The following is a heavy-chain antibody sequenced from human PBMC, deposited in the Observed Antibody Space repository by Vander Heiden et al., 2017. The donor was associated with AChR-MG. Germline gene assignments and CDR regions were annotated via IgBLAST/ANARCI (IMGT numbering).Heavy chain of an antibody. J-gene: IGHJ5*01. CDR3: ARDSDDSWSGYYTRSGWFDP. V-gene: IGHV3-11*06. CDR2: ISLRSSHT. D-gene: IGHD3-3*01. Sequence: QVQLVESGGGLVKPGGSLRLSCAASGFRFSEYYMSEIRQAPGKGLEGVSYISLRSSHTNYADSVKGRFTISRDDSKNSLYLQMNSLRADDTAVYYCARDSDDSWSGYYTRSGWFDPWGQGTLVTVSS. CDR1: GFRFSEYY.